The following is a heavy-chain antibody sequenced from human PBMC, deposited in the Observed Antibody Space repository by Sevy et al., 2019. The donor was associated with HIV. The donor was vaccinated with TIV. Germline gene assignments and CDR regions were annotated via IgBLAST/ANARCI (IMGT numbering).Heavy chain of an antibody. CDR3: GEEDNNAPRTLLSFDI. D-gene: IGHD1-20*01. J-gene: IGHJ3*02. Sequence: ASVKVSCKATGYMFSDYNMHWVRQAPGQGLEWMALINPNSGVTIYAQKFRGRVSLTRDTSMSTAYMELSALTSDDTALYYGGEEDNNAPRTLLSFDIWGQGTMVTVSS. CDR2: INPNSGVT. V-gene: IGHV1-2*06. CDR1: GYMFSDYN.